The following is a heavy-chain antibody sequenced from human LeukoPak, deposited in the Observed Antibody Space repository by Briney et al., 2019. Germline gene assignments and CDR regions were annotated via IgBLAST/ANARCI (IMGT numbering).Heavy chain of an antibody. D-gene: IGHD3-22*01. CDR2: ISGSGGST. CDR1: GFTFSSYA. J-gene: IGHJ4*02. Sequence: QPGGSLRLSCAASGFTFSSYAMSWVRQAPGKGLEWVSAISGSGGSTYYADSVKGRFTISRDNSKNTLYLQMNSLRAEDTAVYYCAKATYYYDSSGYSILDYWGQGTLVTVSS. CDR3: AKATYYYDSSGYSILDY. V-gene: IGHV3-23*01.